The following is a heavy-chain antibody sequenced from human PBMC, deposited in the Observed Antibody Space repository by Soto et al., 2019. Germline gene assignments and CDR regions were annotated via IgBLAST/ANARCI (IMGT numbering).Heavy chain of an antibody. D-gene: IGHD2-15*01. V-gene: IGHV3-66*01. Sequence: EVQLVESGGGLVQPGGSLRLSCAASGFTVSSNYMTWVRQAPGKGLEWVSLIQSGGRTYYAGSVKGRFTISRDNSKNTLFLQMNSLRVEDTAVYYFERDDVHCSGGRCYGVPMDVLGKGTTVTVSS. CDR1: GFTVSSNY. CDR3: ERDDVHCSGGRCYGVPMDV. CDR2: IQSGGRT. J-gene: IGHJ6*03.